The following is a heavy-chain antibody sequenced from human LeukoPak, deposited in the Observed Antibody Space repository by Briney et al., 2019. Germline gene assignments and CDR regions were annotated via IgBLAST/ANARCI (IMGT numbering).Heavy chain of an antibody. J-gene: IGHJ6*04. V-gene: IGHV3-30*18. CDR3: AKVPTGYCSSTSCLTRLLVCMDV. CDR1: GFTFSSYG. CDR2: ISYDGSNK. Sequence: GRSLRLSCAASGFTFSSYGMHWVRQAPGKGLEWVAVISYDGSNKYYADSVKGRFTISRDNSKNTLYLQMNSLRAEDTAVYYCAKVPTGYCSSTSCLTRLLVCMDVWGKGTTVTVSS. D-gene: IGHD2-2*01.